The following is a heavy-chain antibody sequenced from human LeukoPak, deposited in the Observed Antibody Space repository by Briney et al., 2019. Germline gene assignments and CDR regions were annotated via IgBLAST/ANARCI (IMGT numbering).Heavy chain of an antibody. CDR1: GYTFTDYY. CDR2: INPNSGGT. CDR3: ARERPIVGPTHLVDF. D-gene: IGHD1-26*01. Sequence: GASVKVSCKAYGYTFTDYYIHWVRQAPGQGLEWMGWINPNSGGTNYAQKFQGRVTMTRATSISTAYMELSRLRSDDTAVYYCARERPIVGPTHLVDFWGQGTLVTVSS. J-gene: IGHJ4*02. V-gene: IGHV1-2*02.